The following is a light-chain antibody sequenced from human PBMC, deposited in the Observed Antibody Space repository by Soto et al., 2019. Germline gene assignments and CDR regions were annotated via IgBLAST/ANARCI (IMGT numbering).Light chain of an antibody. CDR3: SSYTSDITPYV. CDR2: AVS. CDR1: SSDVGGHND. V-gene: IGLV2-14*01. Sequence: QSVLTQPASVSGSPGQSITISCTGTSSDVGGHNDVSWYQQHPGKAPKLLIYAVSNRPSGVSNRFSGSKSGNTASLTISGLQAEDEADYYCSSYTSDITPYVFGTGTNVTVL. J-gene: IGLJ1*01.